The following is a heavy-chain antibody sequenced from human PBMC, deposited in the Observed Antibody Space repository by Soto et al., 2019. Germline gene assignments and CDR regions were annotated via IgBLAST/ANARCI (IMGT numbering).Heavy chain of an antibody. Sequence: GGSLRLSCAASGFTFDDYTMHWVRQAPGKGLEWVSLISWDGGSTYYADSVKGRFTISRDNSKNSLYLQMNSLRTEDTALYYCAKDISLLWFGELSGFDYWGQGTLVTVSS. V-gene: IGHV3-43*01. J-gene: IGHJ4*02. CDR3: AKDISLLWFGELSGFDY. CDR2: ISWDGGST. D-gene: IGHD3-10*01. CDR1: GFTFDDYT.